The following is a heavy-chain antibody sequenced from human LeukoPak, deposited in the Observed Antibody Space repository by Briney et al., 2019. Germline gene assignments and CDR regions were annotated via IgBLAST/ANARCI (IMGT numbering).Heavy chain of an antibody. D-gene: IGHD6-19*01. J-gene: IGHJ4*02. CDR2: INSDGSST. CDR1: GFTFRTYW. Sequence: GGSLRLSCAASGFTFRTYWMHWVRQAPGKGLVWVSRINSDGSSTNYADSVKGRFTISRDKTKNTLYLQMNSLRAEDTAVYYCAKGYTSGWYDFDCWGQGTLVTVSS. CDR3: AKGYTSGWYDFDC. V-gene: IGHV3-74*01.